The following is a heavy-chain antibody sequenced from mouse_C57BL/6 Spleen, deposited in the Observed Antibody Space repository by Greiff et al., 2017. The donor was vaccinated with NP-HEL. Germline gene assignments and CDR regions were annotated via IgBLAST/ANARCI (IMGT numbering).Heavy chain of an antibody. CDR1: GYTFTSYG. Sequence: QVQLQQPGAELARPGASVKLSCKASGYTFTSYGISWVKQRTGQGLEWIGEIYPRSGNTYYNEKFKGKATLTADKSSSTAYMELRSLTSEDSAVYFCARGDGNPWYFDVWGTGTTVTVSS. CDR3: ARGDGNPWYFDV. V-gene: IGHV1-81*01. CDR2: IYPRSGNT. J-gene: IGHJ1*03. D-gene: IGHD2-1*01.